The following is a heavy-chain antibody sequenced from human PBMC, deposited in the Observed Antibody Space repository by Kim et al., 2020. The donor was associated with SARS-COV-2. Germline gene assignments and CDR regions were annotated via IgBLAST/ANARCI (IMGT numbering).Heavy chain of an antibody. CDR1: GYTFRDYW. CDR2: IYPGDSDT. Sequence: GESLKISCEGSGYTFRDYWVAWVRQMPGKGLEWMGMIYPGDSDTRYSPSFQDQVTISVDKSKNTAYLQWSSLRASDTAMYYCARQSGVTYYYGMDVWGQGTTVIVSS. V-gene: IGHV5-51*01. J-gene: IGHJ6*02. CDR3: ARQSGVTYYYGMDV.